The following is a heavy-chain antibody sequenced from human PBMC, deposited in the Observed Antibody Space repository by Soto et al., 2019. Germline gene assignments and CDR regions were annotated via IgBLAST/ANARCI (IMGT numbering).Heavy chain of an antibody. V-gene: IGHV4-39*01. CDR1: GGPITSRGFY. D-gene: IGHD4-17*01. CDR2: IFYSGTT. Sequence: QLRLQESGPGLVKPSETLSLICTVSGGPITSRGFYWGWIRQPPGKGLEWIGRIFYSGTTYYNPSLRSRITVSAEPSKYQFSLRLNSVTAEDTAVYYCARLHEVPFTPVEGYWGQGTLVTVSS. J-gene: IGHJ4*02. CDR3: ARLHEVPFTPVEGY.